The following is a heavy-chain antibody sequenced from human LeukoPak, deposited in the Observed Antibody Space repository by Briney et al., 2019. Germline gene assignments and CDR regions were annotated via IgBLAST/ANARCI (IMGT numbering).Heavy chain of an antibody. Sequence: SETLSLTCTVSGGSINSGDYIWTWIRQPPGKGLEWIGRFHHGGSPSYNPSLQSRVTISADTSKNHFSLNLRSVSVADTAVYYCARGLTSDKIDYWGQGTLVTVSS. J-gene: IGHJ4*02. D-gene: IGHD4-17*01. CDR3: ARGLTSDKIDY. CDR1: GGSINSGDYI. CDR2: FHHGGSP. V-gene: IGHV4-30-4*01.